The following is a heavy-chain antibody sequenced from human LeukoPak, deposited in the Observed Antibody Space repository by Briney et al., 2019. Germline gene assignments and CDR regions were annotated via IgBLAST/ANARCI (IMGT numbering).Heavy chain of an antibody. V-gene: IGHV3-74*01. CDR3: AKDQRDYYDSSGSSIQH. CDR1: GFTFSRYW. D-gene: IGHD3-22*01. CDR2: IDPDDSGS. J-gene: IGHJ1*01. Sequence: GGSLRLSCAASGFTFSRYWMHWVRQAPGEGLVWVSRIDPDDSGSSYADSVKGRFTISRDNSKNTLYLQMNSLRAEDTAVYYCAKDQRDYYDSSGSSIQHWGQGTLVTVSS.